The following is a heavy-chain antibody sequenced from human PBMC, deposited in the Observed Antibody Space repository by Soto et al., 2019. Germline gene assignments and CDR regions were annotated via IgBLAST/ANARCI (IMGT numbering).Heavy chain of an antibody. Sequence: EVQLVESGGGLVQPGGSLRLSCAASGFTFSSYAMNWVRQAPGKGLEWVSYISSGSSTIYYADSVKGRFTISRDNAKNSLYLQMNSLRAEDTAVYYCASDQSSDRVDYWGQGTLVTVSS. CDR2: ISSGSSTI. J-gene: IGHJ4*02. CDR1: GFTFSSYA. V-gene: IGHV3-48*01. CDR3: ASDQSSDRVDY. D-gene: IGHD6-6*01.